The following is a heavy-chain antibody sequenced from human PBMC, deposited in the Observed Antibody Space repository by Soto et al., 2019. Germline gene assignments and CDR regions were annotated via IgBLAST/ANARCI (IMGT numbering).Heavy chain of an antibody. V-gene: IGHV3-30-3*01. D-gene: IGHD1-1*01. CDR2: IPSDGSAQ. CDR1: GFTFRDYA. J-gene: IGHJ4*02. Sequence: QVQLVESGGGVVQPGRSLRLSCAASGFTFRDYAMHWVRQAPGKGLEWVAAIPSDGSAQHYADSVKGRFSISRDNSKNTLSLQMSSLRPEDAALYYCARAVAGQVRSAWTWLDYWGQGTMVTVSS. CDR3: ARAVAGQVRSAWTWLDY.